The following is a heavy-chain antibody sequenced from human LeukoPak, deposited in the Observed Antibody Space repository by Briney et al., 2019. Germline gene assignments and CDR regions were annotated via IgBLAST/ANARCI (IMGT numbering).Heavy chain of an antibody. CDR1: GGSFSGYY. V-gene: IGHV4-34*01. CDR3: AREGFGELSHFDY. J-gene: IGHJ4*02. D-gene: IGHD3-10*01. CDR2: INHSGRT. Sequence: SETLSLTCVVYGGSFSGYYWSWIRQPPGRGLEWIGEINHSGRTNYNPSIKSRVTISVEKSKYKFSLKMSPVTDADTAVYYCAREGFGELSHFDYWGQGTLVTVSS.